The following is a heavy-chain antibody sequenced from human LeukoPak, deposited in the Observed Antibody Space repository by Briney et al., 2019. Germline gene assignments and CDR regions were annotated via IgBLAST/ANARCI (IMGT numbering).Heavy chain of an antibody. CDR1: GYTFTSYG. J-gene: IGHJ2*01. Sequence: GASVKVSCKASGYTFTSYGISWVRQAPGQGLEWMGWISAYNGNTNYAQKLQGRVTMTTDTSTSTAYMELRSLRSDDTAVYYCAKSPLSGLVPRYFDLWGRGTLVTVSS. CDR2: ISAYNGNT. CDR3: AKSPLSGLVPRYFDL. D-gene: IGHD6-13*01. V-gene: IGHV1-18*01.